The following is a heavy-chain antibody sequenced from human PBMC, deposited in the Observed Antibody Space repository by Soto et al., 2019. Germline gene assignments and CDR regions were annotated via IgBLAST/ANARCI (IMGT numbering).Heavy chain of an antibody. CDR2: IYHSGST. CDR3: ARVPGP. V-gene: IGHV4-30-2*01. Sequence: PSETLSLTSAVSGGSISSGGYPWSWIRQPPGRGLEWIGYIYHSGSTYYNPSLKSRVTISVDRSKNQFSLKLSSVTAADTAVYYCARVPGPWGQGTLVTVS. J-gene: IGHJ5*02. CDR1: GGSISSGGYP.